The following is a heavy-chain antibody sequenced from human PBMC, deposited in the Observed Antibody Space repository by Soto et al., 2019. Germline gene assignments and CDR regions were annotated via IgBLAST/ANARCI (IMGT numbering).Heavy chain of an antibody. Sequence: LRLSCAASGFTFSSYAMSWVRQAPGKGLEWVSAISGSGGSTYYADSVKGRFTISRDNSKNTLYLQMNSLRAEDTAVYYCAKSSGWYIESFDYWGQGTLVTVSS. CDR3: AKSSGWYIESFDY. J-gene: IGHJ4*02. CDR1: GFTFSSYA. CDR2: ISGSGGST. V-gene: IGHV3-23*01. D-gene: IGHD6-19*01.